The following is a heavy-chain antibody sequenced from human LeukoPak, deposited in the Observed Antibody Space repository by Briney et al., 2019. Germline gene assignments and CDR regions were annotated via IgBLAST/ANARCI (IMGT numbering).Heavy chain of an antibody. CDR2: ISRASESI. V-gene: IGHV3-21*01. CDR1: GFTFSSYW. D-gene: IGHD1-7*01. Sequence: GGSLRLSCAASGFTFSSYWMHWVRQAPGKGLEWVSIISRASESIFYADSVKGRFTISRDNAKNSLYLQMNGLRAEDTAAYYCMRGATDTTRWFDPWGQGTLVTVSS. CDR3: MRGATDTTRWFDP. J-gene: IGHJ5*02.